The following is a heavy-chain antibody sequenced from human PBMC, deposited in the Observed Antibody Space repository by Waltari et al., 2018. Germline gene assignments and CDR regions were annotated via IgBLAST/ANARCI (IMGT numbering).Heavy chain of an antibody. CDR1: GYTFTGYY. V-gene: IGHV1-2*02. D-gene: IGHD1-26*01. J-gene: IGHJ6*02. CDR2: INPNSGGT. Sequence: QVQLVQSGAEVKKPGASVKVSCKASGYTFTGYYMHWVRQAPGQGLEWMGWINPNSGGTNYAQKFQGRVTMTRDTSISTAYMELSRLRSDDTAVYYCARDRGYSGSYWSYYGMDVWGQGTTVTVSS. CDR3: ARDRGYSGSYWSYYGMDV.